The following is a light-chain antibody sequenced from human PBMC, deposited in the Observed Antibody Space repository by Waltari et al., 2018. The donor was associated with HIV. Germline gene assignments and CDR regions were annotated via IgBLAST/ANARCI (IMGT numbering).Light chain of an antibody. J-gene: IGLJ3*02. CDR3: SSYTSSSTWV. CDR1: SRDVGGYNY. Sequence: QSALTQPASVSGSPGQALTISCPGTSRDVGGYNYVSLYQQHPGKAPKLMIYEGSKRPAGVSYRFSGSKSGNTASVTISGLQSEDEADYYCSSYTSSSTWVFGGGTKLTVL. V-gene: IGLV2-14*03. CDR2: EGS.